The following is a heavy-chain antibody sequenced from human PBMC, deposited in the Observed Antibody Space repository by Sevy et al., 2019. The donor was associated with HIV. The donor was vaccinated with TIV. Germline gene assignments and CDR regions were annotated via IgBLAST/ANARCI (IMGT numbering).Heavy chain of an antibody. Sequence: GGSLRLSCTASGFTFGDYCMSWVRQAPGKGLEWVAFLKSDVYGGTVDHAASVRGRFVISRDASKTIAYLHMNDRKTEDTGVYYCTRWKAAQSIFDYWGQGALVTVSS. V-gene: IGHV3-49*04. CDR3: TRWKAAQSIFDY. CDR1: GFTFGDYC. CDR2: LKSDVYGGTV. J-gene: IGHJ4*02. D-gene: IGHD6-13*01.